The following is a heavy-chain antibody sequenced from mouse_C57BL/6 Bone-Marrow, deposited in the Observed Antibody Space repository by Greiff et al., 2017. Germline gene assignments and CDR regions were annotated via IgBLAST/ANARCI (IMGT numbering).Heavy chain of an antibody. CDR3: ARDEKVPVYDDYGWFAY. J-gene: IGHJ3*01. CDR2: FYPGSGSI. CDR1: GYTFTEYT. Sequence: VQLQQSGAELVKPGASVKLSCKASGYTFTEYTIPWVKQRSGQGLGWIGWFYPGSGSIKYNEKFKDKATLTADKSSSTVYIALRRLTSEDAAVYFCARDEKVPVYDDYGWFAYWGQGTLVTVSA. V-gene: IGHV1-62-2*01. D-gene: IGHD2-4*01.